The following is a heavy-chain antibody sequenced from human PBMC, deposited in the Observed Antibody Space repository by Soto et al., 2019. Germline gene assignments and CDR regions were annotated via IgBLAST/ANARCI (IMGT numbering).Heavy chain of an antibody. CDR1: GGSFSGYY. CDR3: ARGLTITMIVVVAFDY. Sequence: SETLSLTCAVYGGSFSGYYWSWIRQPPGKGLEWIGEINHSGSTNYNPSLKSRVTISVDTSKNQFSLKLSSVTAADTAVYYCARGLTITMIVVVAFDYWGQGTLVTVS. D-gene: IGHD3-22*01. CDR2: INHSGST. V-gene: IGHV4-34*01. J-gene: IGHJ4*02.